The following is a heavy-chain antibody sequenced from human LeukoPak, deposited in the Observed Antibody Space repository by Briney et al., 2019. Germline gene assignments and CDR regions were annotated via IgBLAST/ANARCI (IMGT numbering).Heavy chain of an antibody. V-gene: IGHV4-59*11. D-gene: IGHD3-22*01. CDR3: ARSVDYFDNTGPHMMFDY. J-gene: IGHJ4*02. CDR2: IYYTGII. CDR1: GDSITSHY. Sequence: SETLSLTCNVSGDSITSHYWNWIRQPPGKGLEWIGYIYYTGIIKYNPSLTSRVSMSVDTSKNQFFLKMKSVTAADTAVYHCARSVDYFDNTGPHMMFDYWGQGSLATVSS.